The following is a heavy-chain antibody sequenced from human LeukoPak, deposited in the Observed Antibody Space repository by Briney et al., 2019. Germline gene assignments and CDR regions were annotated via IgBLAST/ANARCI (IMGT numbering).Heavy chain of an antibody. D-gene: IGHD2-2*01. V-gene: IGHV4-59*12. Sequence: PSETLSLTCAVSGGSISYYYWSWIRQPPGKGLEWIGYIYYSGSTNYNPSLKSRVTISVDTSKNQFSLKLSSVTAADTAVYYCARTHPSLPSYEDIVVVPAAPRGNLDVWGKGTTVTVSS. CDR2: IYYSGST. J-gene: IGHJ6*04. CDR1: GGSISYYY. CDR3: ARTHPSLPSYEDIVVVPAAPRGNLDV.